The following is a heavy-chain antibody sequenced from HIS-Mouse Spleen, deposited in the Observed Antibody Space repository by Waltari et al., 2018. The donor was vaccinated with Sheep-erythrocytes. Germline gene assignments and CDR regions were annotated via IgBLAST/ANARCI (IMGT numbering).Heavy chain of an antibody. CDR1: GFTFDDYA. Sequence: EVQLVESGGGLVQPGRSLRLSCAASGFTFDDYAMHWVRQAPGKGLEWVSGISWNSGSIGYADSVKGRFTISRDNAKNSLYLQMNSLRAEDTALYYCAKEIVAGYSSGWYHWFDPWGQGTLVTVSS. D-gene: IGHD6-19*01. V-gene: IGHV3-9*01. CDR2: ISWNSGSI. J-gene: IGHJ5*02. CDR3: AKEIVAGYSSGWYHWFDP.